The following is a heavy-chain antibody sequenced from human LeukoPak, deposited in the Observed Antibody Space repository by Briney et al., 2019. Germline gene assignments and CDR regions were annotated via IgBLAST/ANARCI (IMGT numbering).Heavy chain of an antibody. J-gene: IGHJ4*02. CDR1: GFTFSSYG. Sequence: PGGSLRLSCAASGFTFSSYGMHWVRQAPGKGLEWVAFIRYDGSNKYYADSVKGRFTISRDNSKNTLYLQMSSLTAEDTAVYYCAKDLMIVVVPTHYWGQGTLVTVSS. CDR2: IRYDGSNK. D-gene: IGHD3-22*01. V-gene: IGHV3-30*02. CDR3: AKDLMIVVVPTHY.